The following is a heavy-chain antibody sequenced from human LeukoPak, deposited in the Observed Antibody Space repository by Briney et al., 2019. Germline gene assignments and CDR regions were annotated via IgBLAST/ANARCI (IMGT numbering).Heavy chain of an antibody. CDR1: GGSISNSNW. J-gene: IGHJ4*02. V-gene: IGHV4-4*02. CDR2: IYHSGST. CDR3: ARSYGDYGLGYYYFDY. D-gene: IGHD4-17*01. Sequence: SGTLSLTCAVSGGSISNSNWWSWVRPPPGKGLEWIGEIYHSGSTNYNPSLKSRVTISVDKSKNQFSLKLSSVTAADTAVYYCARSYGDYGLGYYYFDYWGQGTLVTVSS.